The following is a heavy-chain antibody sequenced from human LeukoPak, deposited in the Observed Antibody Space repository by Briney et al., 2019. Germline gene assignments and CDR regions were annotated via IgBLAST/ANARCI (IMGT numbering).Heavy chain of an antibody. V-gene: IGHV4-59*01. CDR2: IYYSGST. D-gene: IGHD6-13*01. CDR1: GGSISSYY. Sequence: SETLSLTCTVSGGSISSYYWSWIRQPPGKGLEWIGYIYYSGSTNYNPSLKSRVTISVDTSKNQFSLKLSSVTAADTAVYYCARGGSSWYHDYWGQGTLVTVSS. CDR3: ARGGSSWYHDY. J-gene: IGHJ4*02.